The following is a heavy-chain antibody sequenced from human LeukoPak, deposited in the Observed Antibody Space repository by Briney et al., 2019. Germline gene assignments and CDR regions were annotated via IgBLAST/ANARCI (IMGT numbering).Heavy chain of an antibody. D-gene: IGHD2-8*02. J-gene: IGHJ2*01. CDR3: ARDGAFTGPHWWFDL. V-gene: IGHV3-21*06. CDR2: ISSSSSYI. CDR1: GFTVSSYS. Sequence: GGSLRLSCAASGFTVSSYSMNWVRQAPGKGLEWVSSISSSSSYIYYTDPVKGRFTISRDNAKNSLYLQMNSLRAEDTAVYYCARDGAFTGPHWWFDLWGRGTLVTVSS.